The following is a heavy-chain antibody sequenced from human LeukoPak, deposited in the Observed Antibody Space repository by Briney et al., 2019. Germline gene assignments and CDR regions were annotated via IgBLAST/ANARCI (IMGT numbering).Heavy chain of an antibody. D-gene: IGHD3-16*01. Sequence: GASVKVSCKASGYTFTGYYMHWVRQAPGQGLEWMGWINPNSGGTNYAQKFQGRVTMTRDTSISTAYMELSRLRSDDTAVYYCARENLAGLPSKSPLWDWGQGTLVTVSS. V-gene: IGHV1-2*02. CDR1: GYTFTGYY. J-gene: IGHJ4*02. CDR2: INPNSGGT. CDR3: ARENLAGLPSKSPLWD.